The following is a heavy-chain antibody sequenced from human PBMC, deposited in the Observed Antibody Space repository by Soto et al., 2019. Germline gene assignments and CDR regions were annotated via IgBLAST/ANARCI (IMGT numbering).Heavy chain of an antibody. V-gene: IGHV3-23*01. CDR1: GFTFSSYA. CDR2: ISGSGGST. D-gene: IGHD6-13*01. CDR3: AKVIAAAGFPFDY. Sequence: GSLRLSCAASGFTFSSYAMSWVRQAPGKGLEWVAAISGSGGSTYYADPVKGRFTISRDKSKNTLYLQMNSLRAEDTAVYYCAKVIAAAGFPFDYWGQGTLVTVSS. J-gene: IGHJ4*02.